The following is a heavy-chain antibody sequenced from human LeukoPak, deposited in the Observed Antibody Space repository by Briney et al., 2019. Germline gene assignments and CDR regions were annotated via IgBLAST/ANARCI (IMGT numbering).Heavy chain of an antibody. CDR3: ARYLGYCSGGSCYTVDY. J-gene: IGHJ4*02. D-gene: IGHD2-15*01. CDR1: GFTFSSYW. Sequence: GGSLRLSCAASGFTFSSYWMSWVRQAPGKGLERVANIKQDGSEKYYVDSVKGRFTISRDNAKNSLYLQMNSLRAEDTAVYYCARYLGYCSGGSCYTVDYWGQGTLVTVSS. V-gene: IGHV3-7*01. CDR2: IKQDGSEK.